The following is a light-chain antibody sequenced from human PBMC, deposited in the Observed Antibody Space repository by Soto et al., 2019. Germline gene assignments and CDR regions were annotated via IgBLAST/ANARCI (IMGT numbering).Light chain of an antibody. CDR3: SSYTSSSTLV. CDR1: SSDVGGYNY. CDR2: DVS. J-gene: IGLJ1*01. Sequence: QSALTQPASVSGSPGQSITISCTGTSSDVGGYNYVSWYQQHPGKAPKLMIYDVSNRPSGVSNRFSGSKSGNTASLTISWRQAEDEADYYCSSYTSSSTLVFGTGTKLTVL. V-gene: IGLV2-14*01.